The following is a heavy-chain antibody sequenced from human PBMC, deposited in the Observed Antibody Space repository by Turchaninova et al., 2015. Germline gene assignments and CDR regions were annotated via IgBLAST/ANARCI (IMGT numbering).Heavy chain of an antibody. Sequence: GKPGGSLRLSCAASGFTFSDHYRSWIRQAPGKGLEWVSYISNSGRTTYYADSVKGRFTISRDNAKNSVYLEMNSLRAEDTAVYYCARARGYSGYVGYFDYWGQGTLVTVSS. D-gene: IGHD5-12*01. CDR1: GFTFSDHY. V-gene: IGHV3-11*01. CDR3: ARARGYSGYVGYFDY. CDR2: ISNSGRTT. J-gene: IGHJ4*02.